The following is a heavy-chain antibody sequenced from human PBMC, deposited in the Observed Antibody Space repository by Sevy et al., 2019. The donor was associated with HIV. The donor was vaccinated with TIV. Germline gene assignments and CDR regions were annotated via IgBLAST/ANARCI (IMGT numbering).Heavy chain of an antibody. Sequence: SETLSLTCTVSGGSVSISTYYWTWIRQPAGKGLEWIGHIYASGSTNYNPSLKSRVTMSVDTSKNQFSLKLSSVTAADTAVYYCARHPITLLGGVLYGMDVWGQGTTVTVSS. D-gene: IGHD3-10*01. CDR2: IYASGST. CDR3: ARHPITLLGGVLYGMDV. V-gene: IGHV4-61*10. J-gene: IGHJ6*02. CDR1: GGSVSISTYY.